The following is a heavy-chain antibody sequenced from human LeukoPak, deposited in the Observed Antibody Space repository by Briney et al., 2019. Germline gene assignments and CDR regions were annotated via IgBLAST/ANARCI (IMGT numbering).Heavy chain of an antibody. CDR3: AGYSGYDNWFDP. Sequence: ASVKVSCKASGYTFTSYGISWVRQAPGQGLEWIGWISAYNGNTNYAQKLQGRVTMTTDTSTSTAYMELRSLRSDDTAVYYCAGYSGYDNWFDPWGQGTLVTVSS. J-gene: IGHJ5*02. CDR2: ISAYNGNT. CDR1: GYTFTSYG. D-gene: IGHD5-12*01. V-gene: IGHV1-18*01.